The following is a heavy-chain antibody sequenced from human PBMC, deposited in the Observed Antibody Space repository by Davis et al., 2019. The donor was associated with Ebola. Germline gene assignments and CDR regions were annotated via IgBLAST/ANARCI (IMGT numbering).Heavy chain of an antibody. CDR1: GYTFTGYY. V-gene: IGHV1-2*02. D-gene: IGHD3-16*01. J-gene: IGHJ6*03. CDR3: ASGAYYYYYMDV. CDR2: INPNSGGT. Sequence: ASVKVSCKASGYTFTGYYMHWVRQAPGQGLEWMGWINPNSGGTNYAQKFQGRVTITRDTSASTAYMELSSLRSEDTAVYYCASGAYYYYYMDVWGKGTTVTVSS.